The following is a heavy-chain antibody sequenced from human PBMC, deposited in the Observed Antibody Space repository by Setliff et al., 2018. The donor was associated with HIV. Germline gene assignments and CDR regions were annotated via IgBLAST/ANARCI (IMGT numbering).Heavy chain of an antibody. CDR3: ASGPLVYYDSPGAFDI. CDR1: GYTLTKLS. V-gene: IGHV1-24*01. Sequence: ASVKVSCKVSGYTLTKLSIHWVRQGPGKGLEWMGGFDPEDGETIYAQKFQGRVTMTEDTSIDTAYMRMSSLRSEDTAVYYCASGPLVYYDSPGAFDIWGQGTMVTV. J-gene: IGHJ3*02. CDR2: FDPEDGET. D-gene: IGHD3-22*01.